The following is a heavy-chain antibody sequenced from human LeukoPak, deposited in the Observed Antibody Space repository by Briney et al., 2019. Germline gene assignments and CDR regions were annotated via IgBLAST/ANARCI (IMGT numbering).Heavy chain of an antibody. CDR1: GFTFSSYA. V-gene: IGHV3-23*01. CDR2: ISGSGGST. D-gene: IGHD3-22*01. CDR3: AKHYYDSSGYTYNWFDP. Sequence: GGSLRLSCAASGFTFSSYAMSRVRQAPGKGLEWVSAISGSGGSTYYADSVKGRFTISRDNSKNTLYLQMNSLRAEDTAVYYCAKHYYDSSGYTYNWFDPWGQGTLVTVSS. J-gene: IGHJ5*02.